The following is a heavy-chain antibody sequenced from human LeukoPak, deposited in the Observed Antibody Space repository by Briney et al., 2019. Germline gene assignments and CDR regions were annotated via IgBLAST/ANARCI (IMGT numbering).Heavy chain of an antibody. D-gene: IGHD1-1*01. CDR3: ARVNDGPPDY. V-gene: IGHV3-11*01. CDR1: GFTFSDYY. Sequence: GGSLRLSCVASGFTFSDYYLTRIRQTPGKGLEWISSISSSLTTVYYADSVKGRLTVSRDNARNSVSLQMNSLRAEDTAVYYCARVNDGPPDYWGQGTLVTVSP. J-gene: IGHJ4*02. CDR2: ISSSLTTV.